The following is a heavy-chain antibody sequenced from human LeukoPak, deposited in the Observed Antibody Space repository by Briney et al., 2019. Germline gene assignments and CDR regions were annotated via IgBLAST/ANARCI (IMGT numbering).Heavy chain of an antibody. Sequence: PGGSLRLSCAASGFTFSSYGMHWVRQAPGKGLEWVAVISYDGSNKYYADSVKGRFTISRDNSKNTLYLQMNSLRAEDTAVYYCARDSETRFTFGGVIVRDFDYWGQGTLVTVSS. D-gene: IGHD3-16*02. CDR1: GFTFSSYG. V-gene: IGHV3-30*03. J-gene: IGHJ4*02. CDR2: ISYDGSNK. CDR3: ARDSETRFTFGGVIVRDFDY.